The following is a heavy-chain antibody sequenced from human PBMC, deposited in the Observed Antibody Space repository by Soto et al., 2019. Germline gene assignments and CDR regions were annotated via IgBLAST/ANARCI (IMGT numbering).Heavy chain of an antibody. J-gene: IGHJ4*02. CDR1: GFTFSSYG. CDR2: ISYDGSNK. V-gene: IGHV3-30*03. D-gene: IGHD1-26*01. Sequence: GGSLRLSCAASGFTFSSYGMHWVRQAPGKGLEWVAVISYDGSNKYYADSVKGRFTISRDNSKNTLYLQMNSLRAEDTAVYYCATLFSGSYEVYWGQGTLVTV. CDR3: ATLFSGSYEVY.